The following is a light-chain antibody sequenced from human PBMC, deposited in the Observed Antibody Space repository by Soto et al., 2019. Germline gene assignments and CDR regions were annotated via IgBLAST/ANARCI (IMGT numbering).Light chain of an antibody. CDR3: QQYKT. Sequence: EIVLTQSPGTLSLSPGERATLSCRASQSVSSSYLAWYQQKPGQAPRLLISRASSREFGIPDRFRGSGSGTDFTLTITRLEPEDVAVYYCQQYKTFGQGTKVDI. CDR1: QSVSSSY. V-gene: IGKV3-20*01. J-gene: IGKJ1*01. CDR2: RAS.